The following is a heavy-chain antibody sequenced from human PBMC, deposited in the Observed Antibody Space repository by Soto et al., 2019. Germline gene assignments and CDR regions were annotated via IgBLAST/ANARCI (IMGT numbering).Heavy chain of an antibody. J-gene: IGHJ6*02. CDR3: ARERIMGSGRNFYYGMDV. D-gene: IGHD3-10*01. V-gene: IGHV3-11*05. CDR2: ISSVGSYT. CDR1: GFTFSDYY. Sequence: QVQLVESGGGLVKPGGSLRLSCAAPGFTFSDYYMNWIRQTPGKGLEWVSYISSVGSYTNYADAVRGRFTISRDNAKNSXXLQMNSLRTEDTAVYYCARERIMGSGRNFYYGMDVWGQGTTVTVSS.